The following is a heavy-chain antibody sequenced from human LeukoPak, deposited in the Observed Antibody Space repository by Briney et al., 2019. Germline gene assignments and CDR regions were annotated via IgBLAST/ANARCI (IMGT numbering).Heavy chain of an antibody. CDR3: ARQYSSSWCVDY. D-gene: IGHD6-13*01. CDR2: ISSSSSYI. Sequence: GGSLRLSRAASGFTFSSYSMNWVRQAPGKGLEWVSSISSSSSYIYYADSVKGRFTISRDNAKNSLYLQMNSLRAEDTAVYYCARQYSSSWCVDYWGQGTLVTVSS. J-gene: IGHJ4*02. CDR1: GFTFSSYS. V-gene: IGHV3-21*01.